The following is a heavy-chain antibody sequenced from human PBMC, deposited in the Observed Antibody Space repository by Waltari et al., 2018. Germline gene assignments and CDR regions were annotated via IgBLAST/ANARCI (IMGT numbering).Heavy chain of an antibody. CDR3: ARGLRSYSNPRGYFDY. CDR1: GYTFTSYD. CDR2: VNPNSGNT. J-gene: IGHJ4*02. Sequence: QVQLVQSGAEVKKPGASVKVSCKASGYTFTSYDINWVRQATGQGLEWMGWVNPNSGNTGYAQKFQGRVTITRNTSISTAYMELSSLRSEDTAVYYCARGLRSYSNPRGYFDYWGQGTLVTVSS. D-gene: IGHD4-4*01. V-gene: IGHV1-8*03.